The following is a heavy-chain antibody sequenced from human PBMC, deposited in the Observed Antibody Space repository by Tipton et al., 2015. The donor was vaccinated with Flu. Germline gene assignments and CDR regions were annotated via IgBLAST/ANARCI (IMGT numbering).Heavy chain of an antibody. V-gene: IGHV1-18*01. Sequence: QLVQSGAEVKKPGASVKVSCKASGYTFTSYGISWVRQAPGQGLEWMGWISAYNGNTDYAQKLQGRVTMTTGTSTSTAYMELRSLRSDDTAVYYCARAEIGIVGATTNDYWGQGTLVTVSS. CDR1: GYTFTSYG. CDR2: ISAYNGNT. CDR3: ARAEIGIVGATTNDY. J-gene: IGHJ4*02. D-gene: IGHD1-26*01.